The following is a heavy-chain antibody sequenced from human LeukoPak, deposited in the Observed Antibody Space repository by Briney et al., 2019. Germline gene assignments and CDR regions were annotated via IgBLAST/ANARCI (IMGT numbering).Heavy chain of an antibody. Sequence: GGSLRLSCAASGFTFSSYGMHWVRQAPGKGLEWVAFIRYDGSNKYYADSVKGRFTISRDNSKNTLYLQMNSLRAEDTAVYYCAKDREQQLTPYYFDYWGQGTLVTVSS. CDR2: IRYDGSNK. CDR3: AKDREQQLTPYYFDY. D-gene: IGHD6-13*01. J-gene: IGHJ4*02. CDR1: GFTFSSYG. V-gene: IGHV3-30*02.